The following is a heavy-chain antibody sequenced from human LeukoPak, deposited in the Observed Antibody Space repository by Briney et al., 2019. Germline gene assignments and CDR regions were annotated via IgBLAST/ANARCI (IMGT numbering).Heavy chain of an antibody. D-gene: IGHD3-10*01. J-gene: IGHJ1*01. CDR2: IIPILGIA. Sequence: WASVKVSCKASGYTFTSYAISWVRQAPGQGLEWMGRIIPILGIANYAQKFQGRVTITADKSTSTAYMELSSLRSEDTAVYYCARSFYYGSGSYYWYFQHWGQGTLVTVSS. V-gene: IGHV1-69*04. CDR3: ARSFYYGSGSYYWYFQH. CDR1: GYTFTSYA.